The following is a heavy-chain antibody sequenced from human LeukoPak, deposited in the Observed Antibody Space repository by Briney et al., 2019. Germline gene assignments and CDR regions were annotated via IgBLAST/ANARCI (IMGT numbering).Heavy chain of an antibody. CDR2: IYYSGST. D-gene: IGHD6-19*01. Sequence: SETLSLTCTVSGGSISSYYWSWIRQPPGKGLEWIGYIYYSGSTNYNPPLKSRVTISVDTSKNQFSLKLSSVTAADTAVYYCARDNVSGWYEAGAFDIWGQGTMVTVSS. CDR1: GGSISSYY. J-gene: IGHJ3*02. CDR3: ARDNVSGWYEAGAFDI. V-gene: IGHV4-59*01.